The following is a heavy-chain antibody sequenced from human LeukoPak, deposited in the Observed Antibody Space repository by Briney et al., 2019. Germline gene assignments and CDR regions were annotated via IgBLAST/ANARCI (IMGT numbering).Heavy chain of an antibody. Sequence: PGGSLRLSCAASGFTHNSYAMIGLPEAPEKAGEGGSDINCSRGSTYYADSVRGRFTISRDNSKNTLYLQMNSLRAEDTAVYYCAKDNPLELGILKWFDPWGQGTLVTVSS. CDR1: GFTHNSYA. CDR3: AKDNPLELGILKWFDP. V-gene: IGHV3-23*01. J-gene: IGHJ5*02. CDR2: INCSRGST. D-gene: IGHD7-27*01.